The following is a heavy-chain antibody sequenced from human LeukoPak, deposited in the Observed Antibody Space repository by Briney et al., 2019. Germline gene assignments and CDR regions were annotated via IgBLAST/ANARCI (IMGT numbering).Heavy chain of an antibody. CDR3: ARLSGRYYYDNSGYYGD. CDR2: IYYSGCT. D-gene: IGHD3-22*01. CDR1: GGSISTYY. Sequence: SETLSLTCTVSGGSISTYYWSWIRQPPGKGLEWIGYIYYSGCTNYNPSLKSRVTMSVDTSKNQFSLKLSSVTAADTAVYYCARLSGRYYYDNSGYYGDWGQGTLVTVSS. J-gene: IGHJ4*02. V-gene: IGHV4-59*08.